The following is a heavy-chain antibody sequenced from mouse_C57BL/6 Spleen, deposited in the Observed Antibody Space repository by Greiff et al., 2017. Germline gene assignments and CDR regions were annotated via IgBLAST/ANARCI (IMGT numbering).Heavy chain of an antibody. CDR3: ARDYDDYGLYAMDY. CDR2: ISDGGSYT. Sequence: EVKVEESGGGLVKPGGSLKLSCAASGFTFSSYALSWVRQTPDTRLEWVATISDGGSYTYYPDNVKGRFTISRDNAKNNLYLQMSHLKSEDTAMYYCARDYDDYGLYAMDYWGQGTSVTVAS. V-gene: IGHV5-4*01. D-gene: IGHD1-2*01. J-gene: IGHJ4*01. CDR1: GFTFSSYA.